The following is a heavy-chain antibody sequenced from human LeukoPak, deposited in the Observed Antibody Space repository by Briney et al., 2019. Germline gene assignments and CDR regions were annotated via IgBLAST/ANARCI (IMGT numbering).Heavy chain of an antibody. V-gene: IGHV1-2*02. D-gene: IGHD2-21*01. CDR2: INPNSGGT. CDR1: GYTFTGYY. CDR3: ARGGTPSYYYYMDV. Sequence: ASVKVSCKASGYTFTGYYMNWVRQAPGQGLEWMGWINPNSGGTNYAQKFQGRVTMTRDTSISTAYMELSRLRSDDTAVYYCARGGTPSYYYYMDVWGKGTTVTVSS. J-gene: IGHJ6*03.